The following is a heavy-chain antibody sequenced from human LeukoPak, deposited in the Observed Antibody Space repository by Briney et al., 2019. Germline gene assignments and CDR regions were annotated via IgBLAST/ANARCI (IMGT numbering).Heavy chain of an antibody. Sequence: GGSLRLSCAASGFTVSSNYMSWVRQAPGKGLEWVSVIYSGGSTYYADSVKGRFTISRDNSKNTLYLQMNSLRAEDTAVYYCAKDLRYFDWLLFREDYWGQGTLVTVSS. CDR3: AKDLRYFDWLLFREDY. V-gene: IGHV3-53*01. D-gene: IGHD3-9*01. CDR2: IYSGGST. CDR1: GFTVSSNY. J-gene: IGHJ4*02.